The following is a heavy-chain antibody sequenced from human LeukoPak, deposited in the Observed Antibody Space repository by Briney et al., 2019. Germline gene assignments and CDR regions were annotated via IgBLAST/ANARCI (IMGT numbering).Heavy chain of an antibody. CDR1: GGSFSGYY. J-gene: IGHJ3*02. CDR2: INHSGST. CDR3: ARGLAYNWNYFDI. V-gene: IGHV4-34*01. Sequence: PETLSLTCAVYGGSFSGYYCSWIRQPPGEGLEWIGEINHSGSTNYNPSLKSRVTISVDTSKNQFSLRLSSVTAADTAVYYCARGLAYNWNYFDIWGQGTMVTVSS. D-gene: IGHD1-7*01.